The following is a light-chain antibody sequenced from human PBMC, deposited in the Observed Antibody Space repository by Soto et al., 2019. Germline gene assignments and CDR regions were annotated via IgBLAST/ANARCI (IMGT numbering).Light chain of an antibody. V-gene: IGLV2-23*02. Sequence: QSALTQPASVSGSPGQSITISCTGTSSDVGSYNLVSWYQQHPGKAPQLMIYEVTKRPSWVSNRFSGSKSGNTASLTISGLQAEYEADYYCCSYAGSSIYGVFGGGTKLTVL. CDR1: SSDVGSYNL. CDR2: EVT. J-gene: IGLJ3*02. CDR3: CSYAGSSIYGV.